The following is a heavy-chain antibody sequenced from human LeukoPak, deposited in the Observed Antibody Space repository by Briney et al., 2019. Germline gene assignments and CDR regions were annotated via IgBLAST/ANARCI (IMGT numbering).Heavy chain of an antibody. CDR2: IRYDGNNI. D-gene: IGHD2-2*01. Sequence: GGSLRLSCAASGFTFSSFGIHWVRQAPGKGLEWVPFIRYDGNNINYADSVKGRFTISRDNSNNTVHLQMNSLRGEDTAVYYCARDGRRNCSTLNCYIFSNWGQGTLVTVSS. J-gene: IGHJ4*02. CDR3: ARDGRRNCSTLNCYIFSN. CDR1: GFTFSSFG. V-gene: IGHV3-30*02.